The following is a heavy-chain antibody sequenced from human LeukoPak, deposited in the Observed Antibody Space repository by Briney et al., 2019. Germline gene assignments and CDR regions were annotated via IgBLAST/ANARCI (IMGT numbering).Heavy chain of an antibody. CDR3: AKESVYPNWFDP. V-gene: IGHV3-43D*03. J-gene: IGHJ5*02. CDR2: ISWDGGST. Sequence: GGSLRLSCAASGFTFDDYAMHWVRHAPGKGLEWVSLISWDGGSTYYADSVKGRFTISRDNSKNTLYLQMNSLRAEDTAVYYCAKESVYPNWFDPWGQGTLVTVSS. CDR1: GFTFDDYA. D-gene: IGHD2-8*01.